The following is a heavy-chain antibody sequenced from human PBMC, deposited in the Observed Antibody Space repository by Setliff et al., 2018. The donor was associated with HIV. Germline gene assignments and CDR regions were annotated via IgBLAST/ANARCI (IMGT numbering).Heavy chain of an antibody. CDR3: ARTYSSNWYIDY. V-gene: IGHV4-4*08. CDR2: IYTSGST. CDR1: GESFSGFY. D-gene: IGHD6-13*01. Sequence: PSETLSLTCAVYGESFSGFYWNWIRQPPGKGLEWIGYIYTSGSTNYNPSLKSRVTMSVDTSKNQFSLKLSSVTAADTAIYYCARTYSSNWYIDYWGQGTLVTVSS. J-gene: IGHJ4*02.